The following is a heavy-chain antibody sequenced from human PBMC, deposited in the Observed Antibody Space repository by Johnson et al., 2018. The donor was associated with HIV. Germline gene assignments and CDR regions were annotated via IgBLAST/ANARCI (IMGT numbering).Heavy chain of an antibody. CDR1: GFTFSSYA. Sequence: VQLVESGGGLVQPGGSLRLSCAASGFTFSSYAMSWVRQAPGKGLEWVSAISGSGGSTYYADSVKGRFTISRDNSKNTLYLQMNSLRAEDTAVYYWASDDSSSVGAFDIWGQWTMVTVSS. V-gene: IGHV3-23*04. D-gene: IGHD6-13*01. CDR2: ISGSGGST. J-gene: IGHJ3*02. CDR3: ASDDSSSVGAFDI.